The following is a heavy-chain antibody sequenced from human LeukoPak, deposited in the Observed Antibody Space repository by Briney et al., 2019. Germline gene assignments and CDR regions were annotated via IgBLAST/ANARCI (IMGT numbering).Heavy chain of an antibody. CDR3: ARVGRYSGYEPFDY. CDR2: ISSSSSYI. V-gene: IGHV3-21*01. J-gene: IGHJ4*02. D-gene: IGHD5-12*01. CDR1: GFNFNSYT. Sequence: GGSLRLSCAASGFNFNSYTMNWVRQAPGKGLEWVSSISSSSSYIYYADSVKGRFTISRDNAKNSLYLQMNSLRAEDTAVYYCARVGRYSGYEPFDYWGQGTLVTVSS.